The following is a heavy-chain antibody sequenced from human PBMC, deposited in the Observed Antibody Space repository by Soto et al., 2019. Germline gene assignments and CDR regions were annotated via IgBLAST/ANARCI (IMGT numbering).Heavy chain of an antibody. V-gene: IGHV4-59*01. Sequence: SETLSLTCTVSGGSISSYYWSWIRQPPGKGLEWIGYIYYSGSTNYNPSLKSRVTISVDTSKNRFSLKLSSVTAADTAVYYCARVGYDFWSGYYPFDYWGQGTLVTVSS. CDR3: ARVGYDFWSGYYPFDY. CDR1: GGSISSYY. D-gene: IGHD3-3*01. J-gene: IGHJ4*02. CDR2: IYYSGST.